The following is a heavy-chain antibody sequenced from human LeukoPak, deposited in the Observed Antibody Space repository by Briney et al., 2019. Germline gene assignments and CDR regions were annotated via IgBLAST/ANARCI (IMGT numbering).Heavy chain of an antibody. CDR2: ISYDGSNK. J-gene: IGHJ4*02. CDR3: ARDRVGGDSSGYYIYYLDY. V-gene: IGHV3-30*03. D-gene: IGHD3-22*01. CDR1: GFTFSSYG. Sequence: GGSLRLSCVASGFTFSSYGMHWVRQAPGKGLEWVALISYDGSNKYYADSVKGRFTISRDNAKNSLYLQMNSLRAEDTALYYCARDRVGGDSSGYYIYYLDYWGQGTLVTVSS.